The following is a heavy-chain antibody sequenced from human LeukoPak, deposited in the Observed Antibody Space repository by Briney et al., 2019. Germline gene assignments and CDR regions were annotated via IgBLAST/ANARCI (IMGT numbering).Heavy chain of an antibody. V-gene: IGHV1-18*01. CDR2: ISAYNGNT. D-gene: IGHD6-13*01. CDR1: GYTFTSYG. CDR3: ASIPLGIAAAGASAFDI. J-gene: IGHJ3*02. Sequence: ASVKVSCKASGYTFTSYGISWVRQAPGQGLEWMGWISAYNGNTNYAQKLQGRVTMTRNTSISTAYMELSSLRSEDTAVYYCASIPLGIAAAGASAFDIWGQGTMVSVSS.